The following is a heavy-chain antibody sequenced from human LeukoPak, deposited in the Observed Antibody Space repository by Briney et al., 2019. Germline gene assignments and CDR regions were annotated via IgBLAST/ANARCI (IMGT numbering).Heavy chain of an antibody. CDR1: VFTFRSYA. CDR3: ASGGLYVNPAIIRHCYLHI. Sequence: GGSLRLSCAVSVFTFRSYAMRWVRQVPGKGLEWVSAVSGSGGSTFYADSVKGRFTISRDTSKNTLYLQMNSLRTEDTAVYYWASGGLYVNPAIIRHCYLHIWGRGTLVTVSS. D-gene: IGHD5-18*01. CDR2: VSGSGGST. V-gene: IGHV3-23*01. J-gene: IGHJ2*01.